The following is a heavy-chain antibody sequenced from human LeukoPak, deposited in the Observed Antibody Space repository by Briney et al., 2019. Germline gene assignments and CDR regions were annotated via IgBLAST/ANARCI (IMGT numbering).Heavy chain of an antibody. D-gene: IGHD3-16*01. J-gene: IGHJ3*02. Sequence: GGSLRLSCAASGFIFNAYDMNWVRQAPGKGLEWLSFIEKTSSTIYYADSVKGRFTISRDNARNSLYLQLNSLRDGDTALYYCVRDRMGGAFDIWGQGTMVTISS. CDR3: VRDRMGGAFDI. V-gene: IGHV3-48*02. CDR2: IEKTSSTI. CDR1: GFIFNAYD.